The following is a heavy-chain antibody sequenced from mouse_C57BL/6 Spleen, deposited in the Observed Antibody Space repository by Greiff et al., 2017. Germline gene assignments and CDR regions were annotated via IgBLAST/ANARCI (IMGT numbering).Heavy chain of an antibody. V-gene: IGHV3-6*01. CDR3: ARGCELYYFDY. J-gene: IGHJ2*01. Sequence: EVKLMESGPGLVKPSQSLSLTCSVTGYSITSGYYWNWIRQFPGNKLEWMGYISYDGSNNYNPSLKNRISITRDTSKNQFFLKLNSVTTEDTATYYGARGCELYYFDYWGQGTTLTVSS. CDR1: GYSITSGYY. D-gene: IGHD4-1*01. CDR2: ISYDGSN.